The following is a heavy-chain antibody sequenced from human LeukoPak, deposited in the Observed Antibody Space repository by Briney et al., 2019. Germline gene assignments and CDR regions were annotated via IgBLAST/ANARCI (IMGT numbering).Heavy chain of an antibody. CDR1: GFTFNNYW. D-gene: IGHD2-15*01. CDR3: ARVSGWPWDH. CDR2: IKFDGSTK. V-gene: IGHV3-7*01. Sequence: GGSLRLSCVASGFTFNNYWMTWVRQTPGKRLEWVANIKFDGSTKTYVDSVKGRFTISRDNAKNSLYLQMDSLRAEDTAVYYCARVSGWPWDHWGQGTLVTVSS. J-gene: IGHJ4*02.